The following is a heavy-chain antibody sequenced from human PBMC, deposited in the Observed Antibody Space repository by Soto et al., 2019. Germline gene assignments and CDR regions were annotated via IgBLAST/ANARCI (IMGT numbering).Heavy chain of an antibody. CDR1: GFTFSSYA. J-gene: IGHJ4*02. Sequence: GGSLRLSCAASGFTFSSYAMSWVRLAPGKGLEWVSAISGSGGSTYYADSVKGRFTISRDNSKNTLYLQMNSLRAEDTAVYYCAKGSDEGYEVDYWGQGTLVTVSS. CDR3: AKGSDEGYEVDY. V-gene: IGHV3-23*01. D-gene: IGHD5-12*01. CDR2: ISGSGGST.